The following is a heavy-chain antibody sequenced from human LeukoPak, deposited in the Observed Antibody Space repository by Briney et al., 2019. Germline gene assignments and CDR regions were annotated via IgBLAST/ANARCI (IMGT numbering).Heavy chain of an antibody. CDR3: ARDLGYGALDP. Sequence: GGSLRLSCAASGFTFSTYWMNWVRQAPGKGLEWVALINPDGSQTNYVDSARGRFTISRDNAENSLYLQMNSLRAEDTAVYYCARDLGYGALDPWGQGTLVTVSS. J-gene: IGHJ5*02. D-gene: IGHD4-17*01. V-gene: IGHV3-7*01. CDR2: INPDGSQT. CDR1: GFTFSTYW.